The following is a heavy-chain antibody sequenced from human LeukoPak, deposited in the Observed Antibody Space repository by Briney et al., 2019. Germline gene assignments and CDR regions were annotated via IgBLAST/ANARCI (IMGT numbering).Heavy chain of an antibody. V-gene: IGHV3-33*01. CDR1: GFTFSSYG. Sequence: PGGSLRLSCAASGFTFSSYGMHWVRQAPGKGLEWVAVIWYDGSNKYYADSVRGRFTISRDNSKNTLYLQMNSLRAEDTAVYYCARALDPGSSWYGRYYYGMDVWGQGTTVTVSS. CDR2: IWYDGSNK. J-gene: IGHJ6*02. CDR3: ARALDPGSSWYGRYYYGMDV. D-gene: IGHD6-13*01.